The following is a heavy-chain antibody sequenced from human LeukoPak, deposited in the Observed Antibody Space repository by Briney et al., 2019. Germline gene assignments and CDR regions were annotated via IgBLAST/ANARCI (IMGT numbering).Heavy chain of an antibody. CDR2: IYYSGST. J-gene: IGHJ4*02. Sequence: SETLSLTCTVSGGSISSSSYYWGWIRQPPGXXXEWIGSIYYSGSTYYNPSLKSRVTISVDTSKNQFSLKLSSVTAADTAVYYCARQSSSWWGDYWGQGTLVTVSS. D-gene: IGHD6-13*01. CDR3: ARQSSSWWGDY. CDR1: GGSISSSSYY. V-gene: IGHV4-39*01.